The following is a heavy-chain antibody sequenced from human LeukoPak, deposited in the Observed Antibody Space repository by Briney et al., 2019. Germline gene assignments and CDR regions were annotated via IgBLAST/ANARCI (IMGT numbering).Heavy chain of an antibody. CDR3: VKASDLDYFDY. J-gene: IGHJ4*02. Sequence: GGSLRLSCVASGFTLSNYAMHWVRPAPRKGLEWVSGISASGESTLYADSGKGRFTISRDKSNNALYLQMNSLRAEDTAVYYCVKASDLDYFDYWGQGTLVTVSS. CDR2: ISASGEST. CDR1: GFTLSNYA. V-gene: IGHV3-23*01.